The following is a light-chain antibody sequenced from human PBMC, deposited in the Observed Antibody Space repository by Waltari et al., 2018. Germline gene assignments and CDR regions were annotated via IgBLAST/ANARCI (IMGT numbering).Light chain of an antibody. CDR1: QSISSW. J-gene: IGKJ4*01. V-gene: IGKV1-5*03. Sequence: DIQMTQSPSTLSASVGDRVTLTCRARQSISSWLAWYQQKPGKTPKLLIYKASSLESGVPSRFSGSGSGTEFTLTISSLQPDDFATYYCQQYNSYSLTFGGGTKVEIK. CDR3: QQYNSYSLT. CDR2: KAS.